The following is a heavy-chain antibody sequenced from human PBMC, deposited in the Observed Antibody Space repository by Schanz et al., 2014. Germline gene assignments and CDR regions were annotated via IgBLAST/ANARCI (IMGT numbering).Heavy chain of an antibody. J-gene: IGHJ4*02. D-gene: IGHD5-12*01. CDR2: LWHDGSKK. CDR1: GFTFSSYA. CDR3: ARDFHGYGPHLDY. Sequence: QVQLVESGGGVVQPGRSLRLSCAASGFTFSSYALHWVRQAPGKGLEWVAILWHDGSKKYYADSVKGRFTVSRDNSKNTLYLQLNSLRAEDTAVYYCARDFHGYGPHLDYWGQGSLVTVSS. V-gene: IGHV3-33*08.